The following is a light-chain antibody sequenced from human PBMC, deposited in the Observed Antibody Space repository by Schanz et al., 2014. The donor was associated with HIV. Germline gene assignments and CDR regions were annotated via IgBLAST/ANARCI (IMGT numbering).Light chain of an antibody. J-gene: IGLJ3*02. CDR1: TSSIKTNT. CDR3: AGWDDSLNGWV. V-gene: IGLV1-44*01. CDR2: NTY. Sequence: QSVLTQPPSASGTPGQRVTISCSGSTSSIKTNTVNWFQQLPGTAPKLLIYNTYHRPSGVPDRFSGSGSGTSASLAISGLRSEDEADYYCAGWDDSLNGWVLGGGTKVTVL.